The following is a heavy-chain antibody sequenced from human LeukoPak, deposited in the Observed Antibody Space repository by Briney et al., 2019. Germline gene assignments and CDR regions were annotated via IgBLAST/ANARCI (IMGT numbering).Heavy chain of an antibody. V-gene: IGHV3-21*01. Sequence: GGSLRLSCAASGFTFSSYNMQWVRQPPGKGLGWVSCIHSSTIYKYFADSLKGRFIISRDNTKNSLYLQMNGLRAEDTAVYYCARAANNSDAFDVWGQGTMVTVSS. CDR3: ARAANNSDAFDV. CDR1: GFTFSSYN. J-gene: IGHJ3*01. CDR2: IHSSTIYK. D-gene: IGHD1-20*01.